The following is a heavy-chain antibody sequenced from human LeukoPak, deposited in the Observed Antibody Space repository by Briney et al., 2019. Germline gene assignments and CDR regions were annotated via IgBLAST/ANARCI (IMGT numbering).Heavy chain of an antibody. CDR2: IYYSGST. D-gene: IGHD6-13*01. CDR3: ARDGRGIAAAGFDY. Sequence: SETLSLTCTVSGGSISSGGYYWSWIRQHPGKGLEWIGYIYYSGSTYYNPSLKSRFTISVDTSKNQFSLKLSSVTAADTAVYYCARDGRGIAAAGFDYWGQGTLVTVSS. CDR1: GGSISSGGYY. V-gene: IGHV4-31*03. J-gene: IGHJ4*02.